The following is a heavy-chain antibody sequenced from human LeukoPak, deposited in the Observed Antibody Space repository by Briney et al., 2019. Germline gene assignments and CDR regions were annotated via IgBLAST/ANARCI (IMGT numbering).Heavy chain of an antibody. V-gene: IGHV3-23*01. CDR1: GFTFSSYA. Sequence: GGALRLFCAASGFTFSSYAMSWGRQAPGKGLEWVSGMSGSGGSTYYADSVKGRFTISRDNSKNTLDLQMNSLRAEDTAVYYCAKDYYGSGSYYNVLASWGQGTLVSVSP. CDR2: MSGSGGST. D-gene: IGHD3-10*01. CDR3: AKDYYGSGSYYNVLAS. J-gene: IGHJ5*02.